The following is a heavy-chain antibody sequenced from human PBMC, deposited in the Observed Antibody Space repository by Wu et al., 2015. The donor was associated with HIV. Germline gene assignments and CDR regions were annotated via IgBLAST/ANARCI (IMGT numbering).Heavy chain of an antibody. V-gene: IGHV1-18*04. CDR2: ISGYNGNT. Sequence: QVQLLQSGAEVRKPGASVKVSCKASGYTFTGYYMHWVRQAPGQGLEWMGWISGYNGNTNYAQKFQKRVTMTTDTSTSTAYMELRSLTSDDTAVYYCARAFGSWYTGHFDYWGQGTLVTVSS. CDR1: GYTFTGYY. D-gene: IGHD6-13*01. CDR3: ARAFGSWYTGHFDY. J-gene: IGHJ4*02.